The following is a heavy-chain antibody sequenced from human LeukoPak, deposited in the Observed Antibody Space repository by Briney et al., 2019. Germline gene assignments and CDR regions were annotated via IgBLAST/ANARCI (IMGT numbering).Heavy chain of an antibody. CDR1: GFTFSTYS. J-gene: IGHJ3*02. D-gene: IGHD5-24*01. CDR2: ISSSSSYI. Sequence: PGGSLRLSCAASGFTFSTYSMNWVRQAPGKGLEWVSSISSSSSYIYYADSVKGRFTISRDNAKNSLYLQMHSLRAEDTAVYYCAREPRDGYNSLYVFDNWGQGTMVTVSS. CDR3: AREPRDGYNSLYVFDN. V-gene: IGHV3-21*01.